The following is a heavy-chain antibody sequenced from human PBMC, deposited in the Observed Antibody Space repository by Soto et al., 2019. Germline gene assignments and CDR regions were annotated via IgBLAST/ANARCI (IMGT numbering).Heavy chain of an antibody. Sequence: SVPQSLTCTVSGGSVINGSYYWSWSRQPPGRGLEWIGYIYYSGSTNYNPSLKSRVTISVDTSKNQFSLKLSSVTAADTAVYYCARGNLSSWYANWFDPWGQGNLVTVSS. CDR2: IYYSGST. V-gene: IGHV4-61*01. D-gene: IGHD6-13*01. CDR1: GGSVINGSYY. J-gene: IGHJ5*02. CDR3: ARGNLSSWYANWFDP.